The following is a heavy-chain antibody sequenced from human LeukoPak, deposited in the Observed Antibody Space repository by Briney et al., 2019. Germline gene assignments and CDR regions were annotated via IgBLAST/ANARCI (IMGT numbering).Heavy chain of an antibody. CDR2: ISSSSSYI. D-gene: IGHD3-10*01. V-gene: IGHV3-21*01. J-gene: IGHJ6*02. Sequence: GGSLRLSCAASGFTFSSYSMNWVRQAPGKGLEWVSSISSSSSYIYYADSVKGRFTISRDNAKNSLYLQMNSLRAEDTAVYYCARDVLLWFGELEDYYYYGMDVWGQGTTVTVSS. CDR3: ARDVLLWFGELEDYYYYGMDV. CDR1: GFTFSSYS.